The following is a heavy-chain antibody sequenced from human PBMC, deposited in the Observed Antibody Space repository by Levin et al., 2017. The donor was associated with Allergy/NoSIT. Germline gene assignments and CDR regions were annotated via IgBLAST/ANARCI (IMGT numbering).Heavy chain of an antibody. CDR3: ARSPYGSGSYQVF. CDR1: NGSISRYY. CDR2: IYYSGST. Sequence: SETLSLTCSVSNGSISRYYWSWVRQPPGKGLEWIGYIYYSGSTYYNPSLNSRVTISIDTSKNQFSLTLSSVTAADTAVYFCARSPYGSGSYQVFWGPGILVTVSS. V-gene: IGHV4-59*01. D-gene: IGHD3-10*01. J-gene: IGHJ4*02.